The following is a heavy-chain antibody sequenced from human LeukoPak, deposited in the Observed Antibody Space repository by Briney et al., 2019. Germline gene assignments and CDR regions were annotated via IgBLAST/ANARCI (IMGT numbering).Heavy chain of an antibody. V-gene: IGHV1-18*01. CDR3: ARNSSDWYGYMDV. CDR2: ISTYNGYA. CDR1: GYTFTRYG. Sequence: ASVKVSCKASGYTFTRYGISWVRQAPGRGLEWMGWISTYNGYANYAQKLQGRVTMTTETSTSTAYMELRSLRSDDTAVYYCARNSSDWYGYMDVWGKGTTVTVSS. J-gene: IGHJ6*04. D-gene: IGHD6-19*01.